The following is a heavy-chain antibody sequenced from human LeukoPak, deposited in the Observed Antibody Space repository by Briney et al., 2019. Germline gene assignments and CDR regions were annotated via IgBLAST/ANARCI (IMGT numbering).Heavy chain of an antibody. CDR1: GGTFSSYA. V-gene: IGHV1-69*13. J-gene: IGHJ4*02. D-gene: IGHD3-22*01. CDR3: ARGIAADDSSGYYYE. CDR2: IIPIFGTA. Sequence: GASVKVSCNASGGTFSSYAISWVRQAPGQGLEWMGGIIPIFGTANYAQKFQGRVTITADESTSTAYMELSSLRSEDTAVYYCARGIAADDSSGYYYEWGQGTLVTVSS.